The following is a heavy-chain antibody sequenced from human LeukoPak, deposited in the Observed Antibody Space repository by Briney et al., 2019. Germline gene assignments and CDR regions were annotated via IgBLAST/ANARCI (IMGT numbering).Heavy chain of an antibody. Sequence: SETLSPTCTVSGGSISSCYGSWIRQPPGKGLEWIGYIYYSGSTNYNPSLKSRVTISVDTSKNQFSLKLSSVTAADTTVYYCARHTGSGWSYNWFDPWGQGTLVTVSS. D-gene: IGHD6-19*01. CDR3: ARHTGSGWSYNWFDP. J-gene: IGHJ5*02. V-gene: IGHV4-59*08. CDR2: IYYSGST. CDR1: GGSISSCY.